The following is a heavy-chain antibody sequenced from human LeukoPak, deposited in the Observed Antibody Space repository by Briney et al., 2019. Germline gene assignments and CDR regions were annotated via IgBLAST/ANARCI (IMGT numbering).Heavy chain of an antibody. Sequence: GGSLRLSCAASGFTVSNNYMSWVRQAPGKGLEWVSAIYSGGSTYSADSVKGRFTISRDNSKNTLYLQMNSLRAEDTAVYYCARDFLGSSGWYRYFDYWGQGTLVTVSS. CDR2: IYSGGST. CDR3: ARDFLGSSGWYRYFDY. V-gene: IGHV3-53*01. D-gene: IGHD6-19*01. CDR1: GFTVSNNY. J-gene: IGHJ4*02.